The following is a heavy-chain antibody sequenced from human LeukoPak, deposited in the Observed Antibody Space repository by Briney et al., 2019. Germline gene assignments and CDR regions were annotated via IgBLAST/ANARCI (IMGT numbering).Heavy chain of an antibody. Sequence: SETLSLTCTVSGGSISSGGYYWSWIRQHPGKGLECIGYIYYSGSTYYNPSLKSRVTISVDTSKNQFSLKLSSVTAADTAVYYCATTTGTTGFDYWGQGTLVTVSS. CDR1: GGSISSGGYY. CDR2: IYYSGST. J-gene: IGHJ4*02. D-gene: IGHD1-7*01. CDR3: ATTTGTTGFDY. V-gene: IGHV4-31*03.